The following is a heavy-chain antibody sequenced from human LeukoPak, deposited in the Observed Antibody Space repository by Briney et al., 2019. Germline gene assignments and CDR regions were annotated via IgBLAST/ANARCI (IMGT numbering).Heavy chain of an antibody. J-gene: IGHJ4*02. Sequence: ASVKVPHMSSRYSFTGYFIQGVRQAPGQGLEWMGWINPNSGGTKYTQKFQGRVTMTRDTSISTAYMELSRLRSDDGAVYYCARGNMVWLPFDYWGQGTLVTVSS. CDR3: ARGNMVWLPFDY. CDR2: INPNSGGT. D-gene: IGHD5-12*01. CDR1: RYSFTGYF. V-gene: IGHV1-2*02.